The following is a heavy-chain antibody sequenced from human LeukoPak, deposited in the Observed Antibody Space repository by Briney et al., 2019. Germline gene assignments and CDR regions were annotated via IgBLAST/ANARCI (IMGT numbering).Heavy chain of an antibody. V-gene: IGHV3-21*01. D-gene: IGHD1-26*01. Sequence: PGGSLRLSCAASGFTFSTYNMNWVRQAPGKGLEWVSSITSSSSYIYYADSVKGRFTISRDNAKNTLYLQMNSLRAEDTAVYYCARAGGARKWEFFMAFDYWGQGTLVTVSS. CDR2: ITSSSSYI. CDR3: ARAGGARKWEFFMAFDY. J-gene: IGHJ4*02. CDR1: GFTFSTYN.